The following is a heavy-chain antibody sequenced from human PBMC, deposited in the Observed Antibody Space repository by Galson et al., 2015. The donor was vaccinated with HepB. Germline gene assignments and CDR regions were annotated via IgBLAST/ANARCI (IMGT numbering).Heavy chain of an antibody. CDR2: IKRETDGGTT. CDR3: GVEGGY. V-gene: IGHV3-15*01. D-gene: IGHD3-10*01. J-gene: IGHJ4*02. Sequence: SLRLSCAVSGFTLTNAWMSWVRQAPGKGLECVARIKRETDGGTTDYIAPVKDRFSISRDDSKNTAYLQMNSLKMEDTAMYYCGVEGGYWGQGTLVTVSS. CDR1: GFTLTNAW.